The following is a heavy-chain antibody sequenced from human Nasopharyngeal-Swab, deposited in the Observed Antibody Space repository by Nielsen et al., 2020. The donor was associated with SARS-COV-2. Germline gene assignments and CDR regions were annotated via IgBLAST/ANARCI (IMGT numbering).Heavy chain of an antibody. V-gene: IGHV4-59*01. J-gene: IGHJ6*02. CDR1: GGSITNYY. D-gene: IGHD5-18*01. CDR3: ARDGPYVGYAFDD. Sequence: SGTLSLTCTVSGGSITNYYWRWVRQAPGKGLEWIGNIYYSGSTNYNPSLKSRVSISADTSKKQFSLNLSSVTAADTAVYYCARDGPYVGYAFDDWGQGTTVTVSS. CDR2: IYYSGST.